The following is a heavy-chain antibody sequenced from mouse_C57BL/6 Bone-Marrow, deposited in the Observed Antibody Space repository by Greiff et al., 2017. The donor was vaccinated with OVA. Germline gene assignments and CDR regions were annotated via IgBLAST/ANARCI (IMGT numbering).Heavy chain of an antibody. D-gene: IGHD1-1*01. CDR3: ARGHYGSRGWYFDV. CDR2: IWSGGST. J-gene: IGHJ1*03. CDR1: GFSLTSYG. V-gene: IGHV2-2*01. Sequence: QVQLQQSGPGLVQPSQSLSITCTVSGFSLTSYGVHWVRQSPGKGLEWLGVIWSGGSTDYNAAFISRLSISKDNSKSQVFFKMNSLQADDTAIYYCARGHYGSRGWYFDVWGTGTTVTVSS.